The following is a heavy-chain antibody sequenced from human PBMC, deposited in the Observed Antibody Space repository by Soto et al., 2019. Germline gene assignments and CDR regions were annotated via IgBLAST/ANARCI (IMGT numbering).Heavy chain of an antibody. D-gene: IGHD6-19*01. Sequence: EVQLLESGGGLVQPGGSLRLSCAASGFTFSSYAMSWVRQAPGKGLEWVSVISGSGDSTYYADSVKGRLTISRDNSKNTLYLQMNSLRAEDTAVYNSAKRGAGHYFDYWGQGTLVTVSS. CDR3: AKRGAGHYFDY. J-gene: IGHJ4*02. V-gene: IGHV3-23*01. CDR1: GFTFSSYA. CDR2: ISGSGDST.